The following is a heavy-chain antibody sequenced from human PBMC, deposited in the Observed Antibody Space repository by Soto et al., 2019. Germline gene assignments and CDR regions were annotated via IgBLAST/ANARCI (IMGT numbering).Heavy chain of an antibody. D-gene: IGHD6-19*01. J-gene: IGHJ6*02. Sequence: PGGSLRLSCAASGFTFSGSAMHWVRQASGKGLEWVGRIRSKANSYATAYAASVKGRFTISRDDSKNTAYLQMNSLRAEDTAVYYCARAGIAVAYGMDVWGQGTTVTVSS. CDR3: ARAGIAVAYGMDV. CDR1: GFTFSGSA. CDR2: IRSKANSYAT. V-gene: IGHV3-73*01.